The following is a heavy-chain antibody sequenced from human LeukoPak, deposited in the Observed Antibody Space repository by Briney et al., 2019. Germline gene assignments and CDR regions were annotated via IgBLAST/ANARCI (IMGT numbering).Heavy chain of an antibody. CDR2: ISAYNGNT. D-gene: IGHD6-19*01. J-gene: IGHJ4*02. Sequence: GASVKVSCKASGYTFTSYGISWVRQAPGQGLEWMGWISAYNGNTNYAQKLQGRVTMTTDTSTSTAYMELRSLRSDDTAVYYCARAPAVAVAGTIDYWGQRTLVTVSS. V-gene: IGHV1-18*01. CDR3: ARAPAVAVAGTIDY. CDR1: GYTFTSYG.